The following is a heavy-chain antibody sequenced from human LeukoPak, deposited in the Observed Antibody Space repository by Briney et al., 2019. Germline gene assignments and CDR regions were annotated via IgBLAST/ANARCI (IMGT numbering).Heavy chain of an antibody. J-gene: IGHJ4*02. V-gene: IGHV3-30*02. CDR2: IRYDGSNK. CDR1: GFTFSSYG. Sequence: GGSLRLSCAASGFTFSSYGMHWVRQAPGKGLEWVAFIRYDGSNKYYADSVKGRFTISRDNSKNTLYLQMISLRAEDTAVYYCAKDRFAGSPFDYWGQGTLVTVSS. CDR3: AKDRFAGSPFDY. D-gene: IGHD3-10*01.